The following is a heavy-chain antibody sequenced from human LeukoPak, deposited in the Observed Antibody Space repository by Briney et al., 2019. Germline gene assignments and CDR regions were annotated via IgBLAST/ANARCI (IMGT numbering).Heavy chain of an antibody. J-gene: IGHJ4*02. Sequence: GGSLRLSCAASGFTFSSYGMHWVRQAPGKGLEWVAFIRYDGSNKYYADSVKGRFTISRDNSKNTLYLQMNSLRAEDTAVYYCAKGMGAYCGDDCSGRILDHWGQGTLVTVSS. CDR3: AKGMGAYCGDDCSGRILDH. V-gene: IGHV3-30*02. CDR2: IRYDGSNK. CDR1: GFTFSSYG. D-gene: IGHD2-21*02.